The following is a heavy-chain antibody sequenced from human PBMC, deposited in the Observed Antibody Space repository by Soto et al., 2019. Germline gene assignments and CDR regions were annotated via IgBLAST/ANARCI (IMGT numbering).Heavy chain of an antibody. CDR2: INHSGST. D-gene: IGHD3-22*01. J-gene: IGHJ4*02. CDR1: GGSFSGYY. CDR3: ARGSSGYLDY. V-gene: IGHV4-34*01. Sequence: SETLSLTCAVYGGSFSGYYWSWIRQPPGKGLEWIGEINHSGSTNYNPSLKSRVTISVDTSKNQFSLKLSSVTAADTAVYYCARGSSGYLDYWGQGTLVTVSS.